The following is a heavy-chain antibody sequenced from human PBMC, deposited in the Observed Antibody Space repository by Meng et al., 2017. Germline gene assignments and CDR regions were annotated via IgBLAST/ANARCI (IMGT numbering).Heavy chain of an antibody. CDR1: GYTFTSYA. CDR3: ARDKDSSGYYYHFDY. D-gene: IGHD3-22*01. CDR2: INAGNGNT. V-gene: IGHV1-3*01. Sequence: ASVKVSCKASGYTFTSYAMHWVRQALGQRLEWMGWINAGNGNTKYSQKFQGRVTITRDTSASTAYMELSSLRSEDTAVYYCARDKDSSGYYYHFDYWGQGTLVTVSS. J-gene: IGHJ4*02.